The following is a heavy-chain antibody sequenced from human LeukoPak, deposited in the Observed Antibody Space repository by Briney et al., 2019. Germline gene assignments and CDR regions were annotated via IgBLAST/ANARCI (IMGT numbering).Heavy chain of an antibody. V-gene: IGHV3-66*02. CDR1: GFTVSSNY. Sequence: GGSLRLSCAASGFTVSSNYMSWVRQAPGKGLEWVSVIYSGGSTYYADSVKGRFTISRDNSKNTLYLQMNSLRAEDTAVYYCPRYCSGGSCYLHWGQGTLVTVSS. CDR3: PRYCSGGSCYLH. J-gene: IGHJ4*02. CDR2: IYSGGST. D-gene: IGHD2-15*01.